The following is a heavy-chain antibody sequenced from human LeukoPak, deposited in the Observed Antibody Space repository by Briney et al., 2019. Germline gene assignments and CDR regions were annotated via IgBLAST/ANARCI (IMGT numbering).Heavy chain of an antibody. J-gene: IGHJ4*02. CDR3: AVGKYSYGRFDY. CDR2: ISWNSGSI. D-gene: IGHD5-18*01. V-gene: IGHV3-9*01. CDR1: GFTFDDYA. Sequence: GGSLRLSCAASGFTFDDYAMHWVRQAPGKGLEWVSGISWNSGSIGYADSVKGRFTISRDNAKNSLYLQMNSLRAEDTAVYYCAVGKYSYGRFDYWGQGTLVTVSS.